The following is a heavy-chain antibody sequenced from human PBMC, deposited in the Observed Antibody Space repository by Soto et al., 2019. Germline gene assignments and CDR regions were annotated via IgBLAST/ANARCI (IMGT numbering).Heavy chain of an antibody. J-gene: IGHJ3*02. Sequence: QVQLQESGAGLVKPSQTLSLTCTVSGGSISSGDYYWSWIRQPPGKGLEWIGYIYYSGSTYYNPSLKSRVTISVDTSKNQFSLKLSSVTAADTAVYYCAREFQYCISTSCYLDAFDIWGQGTMVTVSS. CDR3: AREFQYCISTSCYLDAFDI. V-gene: IGHV4-30-4*01. CDR2: IYYSGST. CDR1: GGSISSGDYY. D-gene: IGHD2-2*01.